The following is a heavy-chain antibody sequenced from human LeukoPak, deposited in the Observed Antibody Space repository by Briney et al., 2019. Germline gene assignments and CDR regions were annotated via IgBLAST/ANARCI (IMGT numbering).Heavy chain of an antibody. CDR2: IYYTGST. CDR3: ARGNYYYYYMDV. J-gene: IGHJ6*03. CDR1: GGSISSYF. Sequence: SETLSLTCTISGGSISSYFWSWIRQPPGKGLEWIGYIYYTGSTNYNPSLKSRVIISLDTSKNQFSLKLSSVTAADTAVYYCARGNYYYYYMDVWGKGTTVTISS. V-gene: IGHV4-59*01.